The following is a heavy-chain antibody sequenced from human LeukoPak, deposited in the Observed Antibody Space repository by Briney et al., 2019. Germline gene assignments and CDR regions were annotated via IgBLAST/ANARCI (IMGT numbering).Heavy chain of an antibody. D-gene: IGHD3-16*01. J-gene: IGHJ5*02. CDR2: ISSSSSYI. Sequence: GGSLRLSCAASGFTFSSYSMNWVRQAPGKGLEWVSSISSSSSYIYYADSVKGRFTISRDNAKNSLYLQMNSLRAEDTAVYYCARSPGPLGARWFDPWGQGTLVTVSS. CDR1: GFTFSSYS. CDR3: ARSPGPLGARWFDP. V-gene: IGHV3-21*01.